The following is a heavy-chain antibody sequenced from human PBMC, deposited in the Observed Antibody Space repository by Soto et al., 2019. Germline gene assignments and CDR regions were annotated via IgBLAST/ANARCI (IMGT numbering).Heavy chain of an antibody. V-gene: IGHV3-23*01. CDR2: INEKSDGA. Sequence: GGSLRLSCAASGFSFNRNAMTWVRQAPEKGLEWVEIINEKSDGAFYADSVKGRFTVSRDNSKNTLYLQMNSLKVEDTATYYCVKDNNWDEPGWGQGTLVTVSS. CDR1: GFSFNRNA. J-gene: IGHJ4*02. D-gene: IGHD1-26*01. CDR3: VKDNNWDEPG.